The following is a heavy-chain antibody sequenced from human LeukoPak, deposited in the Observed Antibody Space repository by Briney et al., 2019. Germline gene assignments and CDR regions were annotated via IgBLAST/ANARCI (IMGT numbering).Heavy chain of an antibody. Sequence: GGSLRLSCAASGFTFSSYSMNWVRQAPGKGLEWVSSISSSSSYIYYADSVKGRFTISRDNAKNSLYLQMNSLRAEDTAVYYCAKPGNYDILTGFDYWGQGTLVTVSS. D-gene: IGHD3-9*01. CDR2: ISSSSSYI. CDR3: AKPGNYDILTGFDY. CDR1: GFTFSSYS. V-gene: IGHV3-21*04. J-gene: IGHJ4*02.